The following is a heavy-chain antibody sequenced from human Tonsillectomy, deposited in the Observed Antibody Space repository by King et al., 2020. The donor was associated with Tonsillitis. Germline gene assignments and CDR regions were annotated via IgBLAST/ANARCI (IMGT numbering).Heavy chain of an antibody. V-gene: IGHV3-33*05. Sequence: VQLVESGGGVVQPGGSLRLSCASSGFDFSSYGMHWVRQAPDKGLEWVAVISFDASRENYADSVKGRFTISRDNSKNTLYLQMNSLRAEDTAVYYCARERLYSSDWGIDYWGQGSLVTVSS. CDR1: GFDFSSYG. CDR2: ISFDASRE. J-gene: IGHJ4*02. CDR3: ARERLYSSDWGIDY. D-gene: IGHD6-19*01.